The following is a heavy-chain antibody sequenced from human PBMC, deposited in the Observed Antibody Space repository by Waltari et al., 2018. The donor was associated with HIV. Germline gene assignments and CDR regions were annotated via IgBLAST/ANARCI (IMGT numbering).Heavy chain of an antibody. D-gene: IGHD2-2*01. CDR2: IKQDGSEK. CDR3: ARVRVRSSSSYYWYFDL. J-gene: IGHJ2*01. Sequence: EVQLVESGGGLVQPGGSLRLSCAAAGFTFSSSSSLWVRQAPGKGLEWVANIKQDGSEKYYVDSVKGRFTISRDNAQNSLYLQMNSLRAEDTAVYYCARVRVRSSSSYYWYFDLWGRGTLVTV. V-gene: IGHV3-7*01. CDR1: GFTFSSSS.